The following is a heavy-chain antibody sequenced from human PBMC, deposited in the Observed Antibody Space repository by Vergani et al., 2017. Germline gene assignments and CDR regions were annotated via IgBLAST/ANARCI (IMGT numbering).Heavy chain of an antibody. J-gene: IGHJ3*01. V-gene: IGHV1-69*06. CDR2: IIPIFGTA. Sequence: QVQLVQSGAEVKKPGSSVKVSCKASGGTFSSYAISWVRQAPGQGLEWIGGIIPIFGTANYAQKFQGRVTMTEDTSTDTAYMELSSLRSEDTAVYYCATDLMYYDSSGQHLALWGQGTMVTVSS. CDR1: GGTFSSYA. D-gene: IGHD3-22*01. CDR3: ATDLMYYDSSGQHLAL.